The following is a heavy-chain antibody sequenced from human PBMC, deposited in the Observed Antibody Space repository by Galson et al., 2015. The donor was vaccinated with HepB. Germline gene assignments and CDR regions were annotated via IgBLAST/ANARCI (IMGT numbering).Heavy chain of an antibody. J-gene: IGHJ4*02. CDR3: ARDNIVATSNTYCSGGSCYNPGDY. CDR1: GFTFSSYA. D-gene: IGHD2-15*01. Sequence: SLRLSCAASGFTFSSYAMHWVRQAPGKGLEWVAVISYDGSNKYYADSVKGRFTISRDNSKNTLYLQMNSLRAEDTAVYYCARDNIVATSNTYCSGGSCYNPGDYWGQGTLVTVSS. V-gene: IGHV3-30*04. CDR2: ISYDGSNK.